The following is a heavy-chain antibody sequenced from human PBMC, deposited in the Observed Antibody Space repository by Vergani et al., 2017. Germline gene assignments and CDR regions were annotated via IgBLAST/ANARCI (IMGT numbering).Heavy chain of an antibody. V-gene: IGHV1-2*02. D-gene: IGHD2-21*02. CDR1: GYTFTGYY. Sequence: QVQLVQSGAEVKKPGASVKVSCKASGYTFTGYYLLWVRQAPGQGLEWMGWINPNSGGTDYAQKFQGRGTMTRDTSISTAYMELSRLRSDDTAVYFCARAYCGGDCYWRAAFDIWGQGTMVTVSS. CDR3: ARAYCGGDCYWRAAFDI. J-gene: IGHJ3*02. CDR2: INPNSGGT.